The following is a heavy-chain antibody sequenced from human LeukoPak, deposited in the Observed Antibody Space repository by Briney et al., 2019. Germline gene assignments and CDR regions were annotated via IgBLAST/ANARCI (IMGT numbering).Heavy chain of an antibody. Sequence: SETLSLTCAVYGGSFSGYYWSWIRQPPGKGLEWIGEINHSGSTNYNPSLKSQVTISVDTSKNQFSLKLSSVTAADTAVYYCARLPIAPYDFWSGYYNVGSDYWGQGTLVTVSS. V-gene: IGHV4-34*01. D-gene: IGHD3-3*01. CDR3: ARLPIAPYDFWSGYYNVGSDY. CDR1: GGSFSGYY. J-gene: IGHJ4*02. CDR2: INHSGST.